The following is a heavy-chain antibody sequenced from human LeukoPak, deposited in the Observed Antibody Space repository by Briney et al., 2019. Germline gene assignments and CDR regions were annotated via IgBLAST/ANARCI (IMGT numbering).Heavy chain of an antibody. J-gene: IGHJ5*02. CDR3: ARQEFPLGFDP. D-gene: IGHD3-10*01. V-gene: IGHV4-34*01. CDR2: INHSGST. Sequence: SETLSLTCAVYGGSFSGYYWSWIRQPPGKGLEWIGQINHSGSTNYNPSLKSRVTISEDTSKNQFSLKLSSVTAADTAVYYCARQEFPLGFDPWGQGTLVTVSS. CDR1: GGSFSGYY.